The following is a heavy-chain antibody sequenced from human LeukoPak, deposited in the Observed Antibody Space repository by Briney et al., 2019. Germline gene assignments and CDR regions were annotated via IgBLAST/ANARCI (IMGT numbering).Heavy chain of an antibody. CDR3: ARGGVNPVDH. J-gene: IGHJ4*02. D-gene: IGHD1-14*01. CDR1: GFPFNSFW. V-gene: IGHV3-74*01. Sequence: XGSLRLSCAASGFPFNSFWMHWVRQAPGKGLXXVSDMNEYSTTIRYADSVKGRFTISRDNAKSILYLQMNNLRAEDTAMYFCARGGVNPVDHWGQGTLVTVSS. CDR2: MNEYSTTI.